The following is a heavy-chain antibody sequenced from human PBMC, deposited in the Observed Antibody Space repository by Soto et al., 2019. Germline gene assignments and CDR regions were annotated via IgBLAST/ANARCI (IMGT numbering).Heavy chain of an antibody. Sequence: GGSLRHSWAASGFTFSSYGMHWVRQAPGKGLEWVAVIWYDGSNKYYADSVKGRFTISRDNSKNTLYLQMNSLRAEDTAVYYCARMEKYYYDSSGYHDAFDIWGQGTMVTVSS. CDR1: GFTFSSYG. CDR2: IWYDGSNK. D-gene: IGHD3-22*01. V-gene: IGHV3-33*01. CDR3: ARMEKYYYDSSGYHDAFDI. J-gene: IGHJ3*02.